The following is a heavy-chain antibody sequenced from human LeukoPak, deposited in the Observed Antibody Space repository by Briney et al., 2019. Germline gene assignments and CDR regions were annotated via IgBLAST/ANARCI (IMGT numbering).Heavy chain of an antibody. CDR2: IFYSGST. J-gene: IGHJ5*02. CDR1: GGSIKSNNYY. Sequence: SESLFLTCTVSGGSIKSNNYYWGRVRKPPGKGLEWTGNIFYSGSTYYNPSLKSRVTISIDTSKNLFSLKLSSATAADTAVYYCAREQFYYDSSGYSNWFDPWGQGTLVTFSS. CDR3: AREQFYYDSSGYSNWFDP. D-gene: IGHD3-22*01. V-gene: IGHV4-39*07.